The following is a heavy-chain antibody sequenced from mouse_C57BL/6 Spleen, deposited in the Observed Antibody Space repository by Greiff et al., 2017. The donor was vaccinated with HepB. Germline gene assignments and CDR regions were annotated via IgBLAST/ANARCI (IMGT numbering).Heavy chain of an antibody. V-gene: IGHV5-6*02. CDR3: ARRWDYGFDY. CDR1: GFTFSSYG. D-gene: IGHD2-4*01. CDR2: ISSGGSYT. Sequence: EVKLEESGGDLVKPGGSLKLSCAASGFTFSSYGMSWVRQTPDKRLEWVATISSGGSYTYYPDSVKGRFTISRDNAKNTLYLQMSSLKSEDTAMYYCARRWDYGFDYWGQGTTLTVSS. J-gene: IGHJ2*01.